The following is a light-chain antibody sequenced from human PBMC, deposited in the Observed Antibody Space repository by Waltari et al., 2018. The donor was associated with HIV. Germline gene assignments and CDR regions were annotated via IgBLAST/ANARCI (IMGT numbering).Light chain of an antibody. CDR3: CSYAATSTFV. J-gene: IGLJ1*01. V-gene: IGLV2-23*02. CDR1: SSDVGRYNL. CDR2: EFS. Sequence: QSALTQPASVSGSPGQSITISCTGTSSDVGRYNLVSWYQQYPGKAPKLLIYEFSKRPAGVSNRFSGSKSGNTASLTISGLQAEDEADYYCCSYAATSTFVFGTGTKVTVL.